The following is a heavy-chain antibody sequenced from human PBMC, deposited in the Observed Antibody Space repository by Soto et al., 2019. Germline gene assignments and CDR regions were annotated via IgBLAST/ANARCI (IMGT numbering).Heavy chain of an antibody. CDR1: GFTFSSYE. V-gene: IGHV3-48*03. J-gene: IGHJ4*02. Sequence: EVQLVESGGGLVQPGGSLRLSCAASGFTFSSYEMNWVRQAPGKGLEWVSYISSSGSTIHYADSVKGRFTISRDNAKNSLYLQMNSLRAEDTAVYYCAREITMIRYWGQGTLVTVSS. CDR3: AREITMIRY. D-gene: IGHD3-22*01. CDR2: ISSSGSTI.